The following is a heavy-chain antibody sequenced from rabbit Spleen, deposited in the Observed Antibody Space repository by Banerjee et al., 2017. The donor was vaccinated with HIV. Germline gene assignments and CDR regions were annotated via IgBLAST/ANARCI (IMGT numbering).Heavy chain of an antibody. D-gene: IGHD1-1*01. CDR3: VREPTSASGYYKSGYFDL. CDR1: GFSFSSSYY. Sequence: QQLVESGGGLVKPGASLTLTCKASGFSFSSSYYMCWVRQAPGKGLEWIACIDTGSSGFTYFASWAKGRFTISKTSSTTVTLQMTSLTAADTATYFCVREPTSASGYYKSGYFDLWGQGTLVTVS. V-gene: IGHV1S40*01. CDR2: IDTGSSGFT. J-gene: IGHJ4*01.